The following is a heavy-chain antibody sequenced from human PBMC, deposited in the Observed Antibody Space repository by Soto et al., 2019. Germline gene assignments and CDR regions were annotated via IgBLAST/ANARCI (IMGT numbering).Heavy chain of an antibody. J-gene: IGHJ4*02. D-gene: IGHD1-26*01. CDR1: GFTFSNAR. CDR3: TTETMGALDD. CDR2: IKSKTDGGTT. V-gene: IGHV3-15*01. Sequence: PGGSLRLSCAASGFTFSNARMSWVRQAPGKGLEWVGRIKSKTDGGTTDYAAPVKGRITISRDDSKNTLYLQMNSPNTEDTAVFYCTTETMGALDDWGQGTLVTVSS.